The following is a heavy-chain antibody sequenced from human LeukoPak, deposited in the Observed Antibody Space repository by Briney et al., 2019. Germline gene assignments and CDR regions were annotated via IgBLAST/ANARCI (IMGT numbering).Heavy chain of an antibody. V-gene: IGHV1-8*01. D-gene: IGHD3-10*01. CDR3: ARTVGFGELLYPPAPYYYYGMDV. CDR1: GYTFTSYD. J-gene: IGHJ6*02. Sequence: ASVKVSCKASGYTFTSYDINWVRQATGQGLEWMGWMNPNSGNTGYAQKFQGRVTITRNTSISTAYMELSSLRSEDTAVYYCARTVGFGELLYPPAPYYYYGMDVWGQGTTVTVSS. CDR2: MNPNSGNT.